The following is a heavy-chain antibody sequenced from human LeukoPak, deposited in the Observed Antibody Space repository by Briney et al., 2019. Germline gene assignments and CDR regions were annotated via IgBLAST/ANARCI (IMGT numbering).Heavy chain of an antibody. D-gene: IGHD5-24*01. CDR1: GLTFSSYA. J-gene: IGHJ4*02. CDR2: IWYDGSNK. Sequence: GGSLRLSCAASGLTFSSYAMGWVRQAPGKGLEWVAVIWYDGSNKYYTDSVKGRFTISRDNSKNTLYLQMNSLRAEDTAVYYCARVRRDDYLPDYWGQGTLVTVSS. V-gene: IGHV3-33*08. CDR3: ARVRRDDYLPDY.